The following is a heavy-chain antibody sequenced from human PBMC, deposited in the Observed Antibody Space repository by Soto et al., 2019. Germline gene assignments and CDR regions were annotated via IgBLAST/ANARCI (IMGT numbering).Heavy chain of an antibody. CDR1: GGTFDHAA. D-gene: IGHD3-9*01. Sequence: QVQLVQSGAEVKKPGSSVKVSCEAPGGTFDHAAITWVRQAPGQGLEWEGGINPLFNSTHYAQKFQGRVTITADAVTSTAFMELRGLTSDVTAVYYCARQIFAADYWGQGTLLVVSS. J-gene: IGHJ4*02. V-gene: IGHV1-69*01. CDR3: ARQIFAADY. CDR2: INPLFNST.